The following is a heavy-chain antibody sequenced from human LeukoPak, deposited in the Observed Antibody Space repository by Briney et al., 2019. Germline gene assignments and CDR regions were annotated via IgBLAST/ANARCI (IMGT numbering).Heavy chain of an antibody. V-gene: IGHV3-72*01. CDR1: GFTFSDHY. D-gene: IGHD4-17*01. Sequence: PGGSLRLSCATSGFTFSDHYLDWVRQAPGKGLEWVARTRTKAKDYTTEYAASVKGRFTVSRDESMHSLYLQMNSLKTEDTAVYYCARGPTVTFNYHYGMDVWGQGTTFTVSS. CDR3: ARGPTVTFNYHYGMDV. CDR2: TRTKAKDYTT. J-gene: IGHJ6*02.